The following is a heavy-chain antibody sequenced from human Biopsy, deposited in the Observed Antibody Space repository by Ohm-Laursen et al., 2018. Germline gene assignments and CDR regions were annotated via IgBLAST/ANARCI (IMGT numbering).Heavy chain of an antibody. J-gene: IGHJ6*02. V-gene: IGHV4-38-2*01. CDR2: IYRTGTT. Sequence: SETLSLTCGVSGFSISSGFHWAWIRQPPGKGLERIGFIYRTGTTTYNPSFKSRVTISVDTSKNQFSLKVRSVTAADTAVYYCVRGVDYYDPYHYYALDVWGQGTTVTISS. CDR3: VRGVDYYDPYHYYALDV. CDR1: GFSISSGFH. D-gene: IGHD3-22*01.